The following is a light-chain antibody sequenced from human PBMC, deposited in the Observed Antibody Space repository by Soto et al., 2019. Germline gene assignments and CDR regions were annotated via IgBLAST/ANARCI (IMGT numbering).Light chain of an antibody. CDR2: GAS. CDR3: QQYGRSPWT. J-gene: IGKJ1*01. V-gene: IGKV3-20*01. Sequence: EGVVTQSPSTXSXXLXXXXXXXXRASQGVSSNYLAWYQQRHGQPPRLLIYGASSRATGIPDRFSGSGSGTDFALAISRLEPEDFAVYYCQQYGRSPWTFGQGTKVDIK. CDR1: QGVSSNY.